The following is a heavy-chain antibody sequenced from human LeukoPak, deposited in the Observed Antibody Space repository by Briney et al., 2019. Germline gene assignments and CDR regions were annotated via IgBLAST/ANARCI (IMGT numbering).Heavy chain of an antibody. CDR2: IDPNSGGT. J-gene: IGHJ5*02. Sequence: GASVKVSCKASGYTFTGYYMHWVRQAPGQGLEWMGWIDPNSGGTNYAQKFQGRVTMTRDTSISTAYMELSRLRSDDTAVYYCARVGPLYCTNGVCCGHSVWFDPWGQGTLVTVSS. CDR3: ARVGPLYCTNGVCCGHSVWFDP. CDR1: GYTFTGYY. V-gene: IGHV1-2*02. D-gene: IGHD2-8*01.